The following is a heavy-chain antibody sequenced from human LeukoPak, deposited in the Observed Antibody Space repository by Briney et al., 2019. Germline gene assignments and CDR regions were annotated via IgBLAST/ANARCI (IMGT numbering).Heavy chain of an antibody. CDR2: IRSKANSYAT. V-gene: IGHV3-73*01. D-gene: IGHD1-26*01. CDR3: TRRFDYSGSYYDDFDY. CDR1: GFTFSGSA. Sequence: PGGSLRLSCAASGFTFSGSAMHWVRQVSGKGLEWVGRIRSKANSYATAYAASVKGRFTISRDDSKNTAYLQMNSLKTEDTAVYYCTRRFDYSGSYYDDFDYWGQGTLVTVSS. J-gene: IGHJ4*02.